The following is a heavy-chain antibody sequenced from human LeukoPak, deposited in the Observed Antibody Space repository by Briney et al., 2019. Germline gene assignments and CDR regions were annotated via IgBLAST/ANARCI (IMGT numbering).Heavy chain of an antibody. Sequence: PGGSLRLSCATSGFIFSNYALSWVRPAPGRGLAWASSISGSGGSTYHADSVKGRFTIPRDSSKNTLYLQMNSLRAEDTAIYYCARVIRAAPGKGYFDYWGQGTLVTVSS. CDR3: ARVIRAAPGKGYFDY. J-gene: IGHJ4*02. CDR2: ISGSGGST. D-gene: IGHD6-13*01. CDR1: GFIFSNYA. V-gene: IGHV3-23*01.